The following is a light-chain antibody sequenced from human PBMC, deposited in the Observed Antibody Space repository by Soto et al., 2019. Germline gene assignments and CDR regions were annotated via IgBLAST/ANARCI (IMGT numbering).Light chain of an antibody. Sequence: IQMTQSPSTVSASVGERVTITCRASQSISTYLAWYQQKPGKAPKLLIYKASSLESGVPSRFSGSGSGTEFTLTISSLQPDDFATYYCQQYNSYRWTFGLGTKVDI. V-gene: IGKV1-5*03. J-gene: IGKJ1*01. CDR3: QQYNSYRWT. CDR2: KAS. CDR1: QSISTY.